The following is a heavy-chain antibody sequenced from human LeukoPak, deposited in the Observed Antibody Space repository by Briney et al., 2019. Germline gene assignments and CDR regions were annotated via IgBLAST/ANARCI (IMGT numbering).Heavy chain of an antibody. D-gene: IGHD5-12*01. CDR2: IKSKTDGGTT. J-gene: IGHJ4*02. CDR3: SAGSVATKAYFDY. V-gene: IGHV3-15*01. Sequence: AGGPLRLSCAASGFTFSNAWMSWVRQAPGKGLEWVGRIKSKTDGGTTDYAAPVKGRFTISRDDSKTTLYLQMNSLKSEDAAVYYCSAGSVATKAYFDYWGQGSLVTVSS. CDR1: GFTFSNAW.